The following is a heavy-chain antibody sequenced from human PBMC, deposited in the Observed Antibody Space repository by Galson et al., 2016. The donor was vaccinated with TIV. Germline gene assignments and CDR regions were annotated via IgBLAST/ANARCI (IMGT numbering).Heavy chain of an antibody. CDR1: GFTFSTYA. D-gene: IGHD3-10*01. CDR2: ISDDGNNA. Sequence: SLRLSCAASGFTFSTYAMHWVRQAPGKGLEWVAVISDDGNNAYYGDSVKGRFTIARDNSKKTLYQQMNSLKAEDTAVYYCARVRGLVWFGESRKEEPYYYNMDVWGQGTTVTVSS. CDR3: ARVRGLVWFGESRKEEPYYYNMDV. V-gene: IGHV3-30-3*01. J-gene: IGHJ6*02.